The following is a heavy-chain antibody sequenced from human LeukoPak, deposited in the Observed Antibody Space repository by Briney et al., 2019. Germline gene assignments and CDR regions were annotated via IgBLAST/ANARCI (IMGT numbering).Heavy chain of an antibody. D-gene: IGHD3-10*01. Sequence: SETLSLTCTVSGGSISSSSYYWGWIRQPPGKGLEWIGSIYYSGSTYYNPSLKSRVTMSVDTSKNQFSLKLSSVTAADTAVYYCARTTKDYYGSGSYPSYFDYWGQGTLVTVSS. CDR1: GGSISSSSYY. J-gene: IGHJ4*02. CDR3: ARTTKDYYGSGSYPSYFDY. CDR2: IYYSGST. V-gene: IGHV4-39*07.